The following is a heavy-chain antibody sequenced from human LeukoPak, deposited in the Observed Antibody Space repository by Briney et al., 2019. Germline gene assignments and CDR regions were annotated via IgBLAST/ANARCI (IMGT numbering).Heavy chain of an antibody. CDR1: GDSVSSNSAA. V-gene: IGHV6-1*01. J-gene: IGHJ5*02. D-gene: IGHD6-13*01. Sequence: SQTLSLTCVISGDSVSSNSAAWIWIRQSPSRGLEWLGRSYYRSKWFNDYAVSVKSRITIKPDTSRNQFSLQLNSVTPEDTAVYYCTGEPEQQLVRAWFDPWGEGTGLSVS. CDR2: SYYRSKWFN. CDR3: TGEPEQQLVRAWFDP.